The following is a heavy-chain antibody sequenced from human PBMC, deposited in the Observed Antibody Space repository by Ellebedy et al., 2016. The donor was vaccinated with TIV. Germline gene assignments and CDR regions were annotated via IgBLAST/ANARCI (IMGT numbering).Heavy chain of an antibody. Sequence: GESLKISCAASGLTFSSYAMSWVRQAPGKGLEWVSAISGSGGFTYYADSVKGRFTISRDNSKNTLYMQINSLRVEDTAVYYCAKAWGPYSYGQDFGMDVWGQGTTVTVSS. CDR3: AKAWGPYSYGQDFGMDV. J-gene: IGHJ6*02. CDR1: GLTFSSYA. V-gene: IGHV3-23*01. CDR2: ISGSGGFT. D-gene: IGHD5-18*01.